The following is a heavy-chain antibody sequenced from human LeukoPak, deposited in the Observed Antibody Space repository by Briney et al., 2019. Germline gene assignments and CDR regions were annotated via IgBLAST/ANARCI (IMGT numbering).Heavy chain of an antibody. Sequence: GGSLRLSCAASGFTFSSYSMNWVRQAPGKGLEWVSSISSSSSYIYYADSVKGRFTISRDNAKNSLYLQMNSLRAEDTAVYYCARDEVVTINLDYWGQGTLVTVSS. J-gene: IGHJ4*02. CDR2: ISSSSSYI. CDR3: ARDEVVTINLDY. V-gene: IGHV3-21*01. D-gene: IGHD5-12*01. CDR1: GFTFSSYS.